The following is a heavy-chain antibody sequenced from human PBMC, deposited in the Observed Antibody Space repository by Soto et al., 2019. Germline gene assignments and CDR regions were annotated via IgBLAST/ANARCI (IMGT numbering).Heavy chain of an antibody. CDR1: GYTFTDYY. CDR3: TRGHNWFDP. Sequence: ASVKVSCKASGYTFTDYYMHWVRQAPGQGLEWMGWINPKTGGTNYVQKFQGRVTMTRDTSITTAYMELSRLRSDDTAVYYCTRGHNWFDPWGQGTLVTVSS. V-gene: IGHV1-2*02. J-gene: IGHJ5*02. CDR2: INPKTGGT.